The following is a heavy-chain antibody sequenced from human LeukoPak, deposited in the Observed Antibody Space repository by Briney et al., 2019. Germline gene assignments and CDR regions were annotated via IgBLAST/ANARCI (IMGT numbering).Heavy chain of an antibody. V-gene: IGHV3-21*01. Sequence: PGGSLRLSCAASGFTFSSYSMNWVRQAPGKGLEWVSSIRSSSSYIYYADSVKGRFTISRDNAKNSLYLQMNSLRAEDTAVYYCARVGGLSFYGMDVWGQGTTVTVSS. CDR3: ARVGGLSFYGMDV. D-gene: IGHD3-16*02. CDR2: IRSSSSYI. CDR1: GFTFSSYS. J-gene: IGHJ6*02.